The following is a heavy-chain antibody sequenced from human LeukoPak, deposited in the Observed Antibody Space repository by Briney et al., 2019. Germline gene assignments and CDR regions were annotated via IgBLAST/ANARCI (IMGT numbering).Heavy chain of an antibody. CDR2: ISGSGKTI. CDR1: GFTFSYYE. CDR3: AKDGGTYPYFLDV. Sequence: PGGSLRLSCAASGFTFSYYEMNWVRQAPGKGLEWVSYISGSGKTIYYADSVKGRFTISRDNAKTAVYLHMNSLRAEDTAIYICAKDGGTYPYFLDVWGKGTTVIVSS. D-gene: IGHD1-26*01. J-gene: IGHJ6*03. V-gene: IGHV3-48*03.